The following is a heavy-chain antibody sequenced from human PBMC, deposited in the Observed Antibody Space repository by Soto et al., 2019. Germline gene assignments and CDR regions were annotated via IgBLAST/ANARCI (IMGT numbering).Heavy chain of an antibody. V-gene: IGHV1-69*02. CDR2: IIPILDKA. J-gene: IGHJ5*02. Sequence: QVHLVQSVAEVKNPGSSVKVSCKASGGTFTKYTINWVRQAPGQGLEWMGRIIPILDKANYAQKFQGRVTITADKSTSTAYMELSSLRSEDTAVYYCAAIPRDHLNWFDPWGQGTLVIVSS. CDR3: AAIPRDHLNWFDP. CDR1: GGTFTKYT. D-gene: IGHD2-2*01.